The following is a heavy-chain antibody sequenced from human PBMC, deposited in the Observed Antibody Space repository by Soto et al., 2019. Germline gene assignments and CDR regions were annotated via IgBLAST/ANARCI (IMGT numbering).Heavy chain of an antibody. CDR2: IYYSGST. D-gene: IGHD6-13*01. CDR3: ARARMSSSWGSDYYYYGMDV. Sequence: QVQLQESGPGLVKPSQTLSLTCTVSGGSISSGGYYWSWIRQHPGKGLEWIGYIYYSGSTYYNPSLKSRVTISVDTSKTQFSLKLRSVTAADTAVYYCARARMSSSWGSDYYYYGMDVWGQGTTVTVSS. V-gene: IGHV4-31*03. J-gene: IGHJ6*02. CDR1: GGSISSGGYY.